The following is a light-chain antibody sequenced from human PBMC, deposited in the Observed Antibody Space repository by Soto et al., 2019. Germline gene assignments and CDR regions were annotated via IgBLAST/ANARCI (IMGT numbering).Light chain of an antibody. CDR3: QKYNSGLIT. CDR2: GAY. Sequence: DIQMTQSPSSLSASVGDRVTITCRASQVIGNYLAWYKQKPGKVPKLLIYGAYTLQSGVPSRFSGSGSGTDFTLTISSLQPEDVAIYYCQKYNSGLITFGQGTRLENK. V-gene: IGKV1-27*01. CDR1: QVIGNY. J-gene: IGKJ5*01.